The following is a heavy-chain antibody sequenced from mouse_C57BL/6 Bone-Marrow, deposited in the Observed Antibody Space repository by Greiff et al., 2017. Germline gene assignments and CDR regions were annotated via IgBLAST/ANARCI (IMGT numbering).Heavy chain of an antibody. J-gene: IGHJ4*01. Sequence: QVQLQQSGAELARPGASVKLSCKASGYTFTSYGISWVKQRTGQGLEWIGEIYPRSGNTYYNEKFKGKATLTADTSSSTAYMQLSSLTSEDSAVYYCARTRNYERERDYWGQGTSVTVSS. D-gene: IGHD1-1*01. V-gene: IGHV1-81*01. CDR1: GYTFTSYG. CDR3: ARTRNYERERDY. CDR2: IYPRSGNT.